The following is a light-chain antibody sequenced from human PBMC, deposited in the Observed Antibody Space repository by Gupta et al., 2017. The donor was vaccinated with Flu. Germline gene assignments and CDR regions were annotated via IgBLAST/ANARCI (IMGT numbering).Light chain of an antibody. CDR3: QQDGSSPTWT. CDR1: QSISGSY. CDR2: GAS. V-gene: IGKV3-20*01. J-gene: IGKJ1*01. Sequence: EIVLTQSPGTLSLSPGERGTLSCRASQSISGSYLAWYQQKPGQAPRLLIYGASTRATGIPDRFSGSGSGTDFTLTISRLEPEDFAVYYCQQDGSSPTWTFGQGTKVEIK.